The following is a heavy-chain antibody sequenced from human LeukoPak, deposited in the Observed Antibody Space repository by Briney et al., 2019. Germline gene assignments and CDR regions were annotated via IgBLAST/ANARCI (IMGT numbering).Heavy chain of an antibody. CDR3: ARGTTTSRNWYFDL. D-gene: IGHD1/OR15-1a*01. CDR1: GSSISSGSYY. Sequence: SSETLSLTCTVSGSSISSGSYYWNWIRQPAGKGLEWIGRLYTSGSTNYNPSLKSRVTISVDTSKTQFSLRLSSVTAADTAVYYCARGTTTSRNWYFDLWGRGTLVTVSS. J-gene: IGHJ2*01. CDR2: LYTSGST. V-gene: IGHV4-61*02.